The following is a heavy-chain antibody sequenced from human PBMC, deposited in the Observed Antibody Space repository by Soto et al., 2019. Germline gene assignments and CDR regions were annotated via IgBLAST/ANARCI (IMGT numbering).Heavy chain of an antibody. J-gene: IGHJ6*02. Sequence: EVQLVESGGGLLQPGGSLRLSCAVSGSTFRNDWMHWVRQAPGKGLVWVSHINSDGSSTNYADVVKGRFTIARDNDKNPVYLQMNSLSAAVTAVYYCSRDRSYSLDVWGQGTTVTVSS. CDR1: GSTFRNDW. CDR2: INSDGSST. V-gene: IGHV3-74*01. CDR3: SRDRSYSLDV.